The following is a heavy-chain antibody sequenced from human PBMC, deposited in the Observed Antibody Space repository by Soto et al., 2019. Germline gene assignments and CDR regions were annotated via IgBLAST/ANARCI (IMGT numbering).Heavy chain of an antibody. Sequence: GASVKVSCKASGYTFTNYDINWVRQATGQGLEWMGWMNPNTGNTGFAQKFQGRVTMTRNTSITTAYMDLSSLRSDDTAVYYCARSVRISDCSGGNCKRLLYSFDYWGQGALVTVSS. V-gene: IGHV1-8*01. D-gene: IGHD2-15*01. CDR3: ARSVRISDCSGGNCKRLLYSFDY. CDR2: MNPNTGNT. CDR1: GYTFTNYD. J-gene: IGHJ4*02.